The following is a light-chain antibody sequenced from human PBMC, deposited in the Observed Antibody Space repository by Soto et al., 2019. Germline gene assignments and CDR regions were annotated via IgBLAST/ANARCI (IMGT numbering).Light chain of an antibody. J-gene: IGKJ5*01. CDR1: QSVTSTS. CDR3: QHYVTSSIT. V-gene: IGKV3-20*01. Sequence: EIVLTQSPGTLSLSPGERATLSFRASQSVTSTSLAWYQQKPGQAPRLLMYGASSRATGTPDRISGGGSGTDFTLTISRLEPEDFAVYYCQHYVTSSITFGQGTRLEI. CDR2: GAS.